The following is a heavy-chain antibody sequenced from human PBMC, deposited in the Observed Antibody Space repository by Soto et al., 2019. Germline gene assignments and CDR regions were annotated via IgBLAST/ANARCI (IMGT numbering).Heavy chain of an antibody. CDR1: GFALSSGR. D-gene: IGHD2-2*01. CDR2: INIDGRTT. J-gene: IGHJ4*02. CDR3: ARGGSSSLAL. V-gene: IGHV3-74*01. Sequence: PGGSLRLSCAAAGFALSSGRRHWIRQAPGKGLVWVSHINIDGRTTNYADSVEGRFTISRDIAKNSLFLQLNSLRAEDTAIYYCARGGSSSLALWGQGTLVTVSS.